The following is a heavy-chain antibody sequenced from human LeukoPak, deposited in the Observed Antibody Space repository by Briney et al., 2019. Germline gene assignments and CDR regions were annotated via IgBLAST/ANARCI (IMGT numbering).Heavy chain of an antibody. J-gene: IGHJ3*02. Sequence: SETLSLTCRVSGGSISGYYWTRIRQPAGKGLEWIGRVYTSGSTHYNPSLKTRLTMSVDTSKNQFSLKLSSVTAADTAVYYCARLITGTTTAFDIWGQGTMVTVSS. D-gene: IGHD1-7*01. CDR2: VYTSGST. CDR1: GGSISGYY. CDR3: ARLITGTTTAFDI. V-gene: IGHV4-4*07.